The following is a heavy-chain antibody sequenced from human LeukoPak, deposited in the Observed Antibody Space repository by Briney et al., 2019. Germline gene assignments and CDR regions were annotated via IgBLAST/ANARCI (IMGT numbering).Heavy chain of an antibody. CDR1: GGTFSSYA. D-gene: IGHD5-18*01. Sequence: GASVKVSCKASGGTFSSYAISWVRQAPGQGLEWMGGIIPIFGTANYAQKFQGRVTITADKSTSTAYMGLSSLRSEDTAVYYCARGARADTAMVWALSFDYWGQGTLVTVSS. V-gene: IGHV1-69*06. J-gene: IGHJ4*02. CDR3: ARGARADTAMVWALSFDY. CDR2: IIPIFGTA.